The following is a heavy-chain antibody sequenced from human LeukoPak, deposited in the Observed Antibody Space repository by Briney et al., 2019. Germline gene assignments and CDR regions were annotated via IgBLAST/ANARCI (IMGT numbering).Heavy chain of an antibody. J-gene: IGHJ6*02. CDR1: GYTFTAYY. CDR3: ARARKTFPRITMVRGVNYGMDV. Sequence: GASVKVSCKASGYTFTAYYMHWVRQAPGQGLEWMGWINPNSGGTNYAQKFQGRVTMTRDTSISTAYMELSRLRSDDTAVYYCARARKTFPRITMVRGVNYGMDVWGQGTTVTVSS. D-gene: IGHD3-10*01. CDR2: INPNSGGT. V-gene: IGHV1-2*02.